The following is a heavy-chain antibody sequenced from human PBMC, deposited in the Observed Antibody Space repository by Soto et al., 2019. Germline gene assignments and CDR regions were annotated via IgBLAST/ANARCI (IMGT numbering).Heavy chain of an antibody. CDR2: INWNGGST. CDR1: GFTFDDYG. V-gene: IGHV3-20*01. Sequence: EVQLVESGGGVVRPGGSLRLSCAASGFTFDDYGMSWVRQAPGKGLEWVSGINWNGGSTGYADSVKGRFTISRANAKHSLDMQMNSLRADDTALYHCARDRFVCSGTSCNYWYCDLWGRGTLVTVSS. CDR3: ARDRFVCSGTSCNYWYCDL. D-gene: IGHD2-2*01. J-gene: IGHJ2*01.